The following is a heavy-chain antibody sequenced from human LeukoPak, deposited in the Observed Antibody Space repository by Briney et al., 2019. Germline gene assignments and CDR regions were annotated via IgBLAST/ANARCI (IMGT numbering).Heavy chain of an antibody. V-gene: IGHV4-39*01. CDR1: GGSISNGRYY. CDR3: ARRTGRTEYFDY. CDR2: IFYTGST. D-gene: IGHD7-27*01. J-gene: IGHJ4*02. Sequence: SETLSLTCRVSGGSISNGRYYWGWIRQPPGKGLEWIGSIFYTGSTHNNPSLESRVTISVDTSKSQFSLKLSSMTAADTAVYYSARRTGRTEYFDYWGQGTLVTVSS.